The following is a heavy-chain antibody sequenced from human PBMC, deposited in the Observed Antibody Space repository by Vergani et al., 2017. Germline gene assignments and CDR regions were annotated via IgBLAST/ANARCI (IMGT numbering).Heavy chain of an antibody. J-gene: IGHJ5*02. CDR3: AKDQSGWGGSWYL. V-gene: IGHV3-23*04. CDR1: GFTFSSYA. Sequence: VQLVESGGGVVQPGRSLRLSCAASGFTFSSYAMSWVRQAPGKGLEWVSAISGSGGSTYYADSVKGRFTISRDNSTNTLYLQMNSLRAEDTAVYYCAKDQSGWGGSWYLWGQGTLVTVSS. CDR2: ISGSGGST. D-gene: IGHD6-13*01.